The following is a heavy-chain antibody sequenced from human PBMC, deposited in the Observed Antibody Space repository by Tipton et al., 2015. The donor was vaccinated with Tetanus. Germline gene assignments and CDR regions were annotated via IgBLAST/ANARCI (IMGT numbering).Heavy chain of an antibody. V-gene: IGHV1-2*02. J-gene: IGHJ6*02. CDR2: INPNNGDT. CDR1: GYSFTDYY. CDR3: ARPHYGSGSSLYALDV. D-gene: IGHD3-10*01. Sequence: QSGAEVKKPGASVKVSCKASGYSFTDYYIHWVRQDPGQGLEWMGWINPNNGDTNYAQKFQGSVTMARDKSIGTAYMELSNLISDDMAVYYCARPHYGSGSSLYALDVWGQGTKVTVSS.